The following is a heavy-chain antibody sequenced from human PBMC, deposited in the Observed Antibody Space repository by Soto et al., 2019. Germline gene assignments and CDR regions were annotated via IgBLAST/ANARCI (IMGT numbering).Heavy chain of an antibody. Sequence: ASVKVSCKASGYTFTSYGISWVRQAPGQGLEWMGWISAYNGNTKYAQKFQGRVTMTTDTSTSTAYMELRSLRSDDTAVYYCARDSDHYDILTGYYYGMDVWGQGTTVTVSS. CDR1: GYTFTSYG. V-gene: IGHV1-18*04. D-gene: IGHD3-9*01. J-gene: IGHJ6*02. CDR2: ISAYNGNT. CDR3: ARDSDHYDILTGYYYGMDV.